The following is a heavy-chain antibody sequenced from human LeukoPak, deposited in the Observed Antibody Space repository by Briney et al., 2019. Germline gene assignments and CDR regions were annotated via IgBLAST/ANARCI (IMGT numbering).Heavy chain of an antibody. CDR3: ARGVLRYSDWYHPTYYFDY. D-gene: IGHD3-9*01. CDR2: IYYSGST. V-gene: IGHV4-59*01. J-gene: IGHJ4*02. CDR1: GGSISSYY. Sequence: SETLSLTCTVSGGSISSYYWSWIRQPPGKGLEWIGYIYYSGSTNYNPSLKSRVTISVDTSKNQFSLKLSSVTAADTAVYYCARGVLRYSDWYHPTYYFDYWGQGTLVTVSS.